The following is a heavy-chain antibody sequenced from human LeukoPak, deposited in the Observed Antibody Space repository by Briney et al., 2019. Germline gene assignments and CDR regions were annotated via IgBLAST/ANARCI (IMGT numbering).Heavy chain of an antibody. J-gene: IGHJ2*01. V-gene: IGHV3-30*10. Sequence: PGGSLGLSCAASGFAFNTYSLHWVRQAPDTGLEWMAGISSDGSKTYYTHSVQDRFTISRDNSKNTLYLQMNSLRAEDTAVYYCARDLIVINFDWHHWYFDLWGRGTLVTVSS. CDR1: GFAFNTYS. D-gene: IGHD3-9*01. CDR3: ARDLIVINFDWHHWYFDL. CDR2: ISSDGSKT.